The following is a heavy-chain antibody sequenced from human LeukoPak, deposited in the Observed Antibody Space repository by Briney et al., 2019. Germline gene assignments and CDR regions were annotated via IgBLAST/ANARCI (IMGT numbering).Heavy chain of an antibody. V-gene: IGHV3-66*02. CDR2: IYSDGRT. CDR3: ASRPNWFDP. CDR1: GFIVSNKY. D-gene: IGHD6-6*01. J-gene: IGHJ5*02. Sequence: TGGSLRLSCAASGFIVSNKYMTWVRQAPGKGLEWVSLIYSDGRTYYADSVRGRCTISRDNSKNTLYLQMNSLRAEDTAVYYCASRPNWFDPWGQGTLVTVSS.